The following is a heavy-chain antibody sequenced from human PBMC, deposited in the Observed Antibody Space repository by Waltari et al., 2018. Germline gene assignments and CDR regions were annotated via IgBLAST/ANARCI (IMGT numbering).Heavy chain of an antibody. CDR1: AYSISSPYC. CDR3: TRESSATDYYMDV. J-gene: IGHJ6*03. Sequence: QVQLQESGPGLVKPSEALSLTCAVSAYSISSPYCWGWIRQPPGKGLEWIGSICHRGSTYYNPSLKSRVSISVDTSKNQFSLKLSSVTAADTAVYYCTRESSATDYYMDVWGKGTTVTVSS. V-gene: IGHV4-38-2*02. D-gene: IGHD5-12*01. CDR2: ICHRGST.